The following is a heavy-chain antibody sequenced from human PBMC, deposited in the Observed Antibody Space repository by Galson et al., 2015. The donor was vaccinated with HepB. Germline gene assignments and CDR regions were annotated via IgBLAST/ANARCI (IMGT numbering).Heavy chain of an antibody. CDR2: ISSSSSYI. J-gene: IGHJ4*02. D-gene: IGHD3-22*01. Sequence: SLRLSCAASGFTFSSYSMNWVRQAPGKGLEWVSSISSSSSYIYYADSVKGRFTISRDNAKNSLYLQMNSLRAEDTAVYYCARDSYYYDSSGYYVYYFDYWGQGTLVTVSS. CDR3: ARDSYYYDSSGYYVYYFDY. CDR1: GFTFSSYS. V-gene: IGHV3-21*01.